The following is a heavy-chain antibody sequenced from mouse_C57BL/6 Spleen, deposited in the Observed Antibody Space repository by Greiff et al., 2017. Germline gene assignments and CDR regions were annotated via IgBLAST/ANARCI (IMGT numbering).Heavy chain of an antibody. J-gene: IGHJ2*01. CDR2: IYPGDGDT. CDR3: ARSITTVVATDY. D-gene: IGHD1-1*01. V-gene: IGHV1-82*01. CDR1: GYAFSSSW. Sequence: VQRVESGPELVKPGASVKISCKASGYAFSSSWMNWVKQRPGKGLEWIGRIYPGDGDTNYNGKFKGKATLTADKSSSTAYMQLSSLTSEDSAVYFCARSITTVVATDYWGQGTTLTVSS.